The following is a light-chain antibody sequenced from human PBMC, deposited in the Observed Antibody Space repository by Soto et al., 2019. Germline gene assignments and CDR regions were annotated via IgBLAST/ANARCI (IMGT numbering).Light chain of an antibody. J-gene: IGKJ1*01. Sequence: IVLTQSPASLSVSPGERATLSCRASQSVSINLAWYQQKPGQAPRLLIYGASTRATGFPARFSGSGSGTDFTLTISSLQSEDFAVYYCQQYNDWPPWTFGQGTKVDIK. CDR3: QQYNDWPPWT. CDR2: GAS. CDR1: QSVSIN. V-gene: IGKV3-15*01.